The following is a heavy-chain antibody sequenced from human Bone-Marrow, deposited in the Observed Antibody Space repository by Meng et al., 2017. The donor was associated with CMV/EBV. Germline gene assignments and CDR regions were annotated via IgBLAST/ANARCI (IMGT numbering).Heavy chain of an antibody. CDR1: GGSISPHS. V-gene: IGHV4-4*07. CDR2: IYTSGNI. D-gene: IGHD4-17*01. Sequence: VCGGSISPHSWNWIRQPAGKGLEWIGRIYTSGNINYNPSLKSRVTMSLSTSKNQFSLKLNSVTAADTAMYYCATGLPTYYGDPRFDLWGRGTLVTVSS. CDR3: ATGLPTYYGDPRFDL. J-gene: IGHJ5*02.